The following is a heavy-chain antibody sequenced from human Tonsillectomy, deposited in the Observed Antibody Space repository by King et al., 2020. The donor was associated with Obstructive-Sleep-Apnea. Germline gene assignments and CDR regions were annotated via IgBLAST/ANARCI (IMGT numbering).Heavy chain of an antibody. CDR3: ATDRKVFVMIIIAGSSVFFAMDV. D-gene: IGHD3-3*01. V-gene: IGHV3-30*04. CDR1: VFTFSNYA. J-gene: IGHJ6*02. CDR2: ISYDGGKK. Sequence: VQLVESGGGVVQPGRSLRLSCAASVFTFSNYAMHWVRQAPGKGLEWVAVISYDGGKKYYADSGKGRFTVSRDNSKNTVYLQMNSLRSEDTAVYYCATDRKVFVMIIIAGSSVFFAMDVWGQGTTVTVSS.